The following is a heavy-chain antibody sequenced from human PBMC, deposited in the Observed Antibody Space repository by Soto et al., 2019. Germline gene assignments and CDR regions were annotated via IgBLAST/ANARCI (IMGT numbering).Heavy chain of an antibody. CDR1: GGTFISYS. J-gene: IGHJ6*02. Sequence: QVQLVQSGAEMKKPGSSVTVSCKVFGGTFISYSFSWVRQAPGQGPEWMGGIIPIFGTPNYAQKFQGRVTITAYGSTSTAYMELSSLRSGDTAVYYCAGGVWRGYSEYYYGMDVWGQGTTVTVSS. V-gene: IGHV1-69*01. D-gene: IGHD3-3*01. CDR2: IIPIFGTP. CDR3: AGGVWRGYSEYYYGMDV.